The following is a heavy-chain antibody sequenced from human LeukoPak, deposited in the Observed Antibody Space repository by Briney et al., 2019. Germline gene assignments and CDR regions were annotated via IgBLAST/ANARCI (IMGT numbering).Heavy chain of an antibody. CDR2: IRYDGSNK. V-gene: IGHV3-30*02. D-gene: IGHD2-8*01. CDR3: AKLASTILMIYAIDY. J-gene: IGHJ4*02. CDR1: GFTLSRYG. Sequence: GGSLRLSCEASGFTLSRYGMHWVRQAPGKGLEWVAFIRYDGSNKYYADSVKGRFTISRDNSKNTLYLQINSLRPEDTAVYYCAKLASTILMIYAIDYWGQGTLVTVSS.